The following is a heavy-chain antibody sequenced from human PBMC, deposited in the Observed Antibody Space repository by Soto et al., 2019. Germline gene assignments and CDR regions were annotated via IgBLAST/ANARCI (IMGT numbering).Heavy chain of an antibody. V-gene: IGHV4-61*01. CDR3: AREIPPVVAATTGAFDI. CDR1: GGSVGSGSYY. CDR2: IYNSVST. D-gene: IGHD2-15*01. J-gene: IGHJ3*02. Sequence: SETLSLTCTVSGGSVGSGSYYWSWIRQPPGKDLEWIAFIYNSVSTNYNPSLKSRVTISVDTSKNQFSLKLNSVTAADTAVYFCAREIPPVVAATTGAFDIWGQGTMVTVSS.